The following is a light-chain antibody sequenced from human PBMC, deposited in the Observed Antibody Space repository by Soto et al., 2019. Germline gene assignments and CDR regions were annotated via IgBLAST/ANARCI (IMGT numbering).Light chain of an antibody. CDR2: DVS. CDR1: SSDIGDSNY. Sequence: SVLTQPASVSGSPGQSITISCTGTSSDIGDSNYVSWYQQHPGKAPKLVIYDVSNRPSGVSNRFSGSKSANTASLTISGLQAEDEADYYCSSFRSSSTSYVFGTGTKVPS. CDR3: SSFRSSSTSYV. V-gene: IGLV2-14*03. J-gene: IGLJ1*01.